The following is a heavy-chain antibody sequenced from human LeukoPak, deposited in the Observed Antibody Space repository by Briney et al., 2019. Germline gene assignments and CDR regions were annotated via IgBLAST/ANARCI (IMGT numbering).Heavy chain of an antibody. J-gene: IGHJ6*03. CDR3: AKQGRDWLRDYYYMDV. V-gene: IGHV3-23*01. D-gene: IGHD3-9*01. Sequence: GGSLRLSCAASGFTFSSYGMSWVRQAPGKGLEWVSAISGSGGSTYYADSVKGRFTISRDNSKNTLYLQMNSLRAEDTAVYYCAKQGRDWLRDYYYMDVWGKGTTVTISS. CDR2: ISGSGGST. CDR1: GFTFSSYG.